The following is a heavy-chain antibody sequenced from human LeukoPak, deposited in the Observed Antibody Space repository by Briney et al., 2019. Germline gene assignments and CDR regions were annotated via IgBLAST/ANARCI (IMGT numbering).Heavy chain of an antibody. V-gene: IGHV3-23*01. CDR1: GFTFSSYA. J-gene: IGHJ4*02. CDR3: AKWGCSGSSCYPFAY. CDR2: MSGSSGRT. Sequence: PGGSLRLSCAASGFTFSSYAMSWVRQAPGKGLEWVSAMSGSSGRTYYADSVKGRFTISRDNSKNTLYVQMNSLRADDTAVYYCAKWGCSGSSCYPFAYWGQGSLVTVSP. D-gene: IGHD2-15*01.